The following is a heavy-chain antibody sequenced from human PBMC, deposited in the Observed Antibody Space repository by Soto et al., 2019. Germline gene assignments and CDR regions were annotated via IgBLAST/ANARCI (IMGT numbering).Heavy chain of an antibody. CDR1: GYSITNGYY. CDR2: IYHSGST. Sequence: SETLSLTCAVSGYSITNGYYWGWIRQPPGMGLEWIGSIYHSGSTSYNPSLRSRVTISVVTSKNQFSLKLRPVTAANTAMYYCAKVGGGGPVTAAIRPFDSWGQATHLTVS. J-gene: IGHJ4*02. V-gene: IGHV4-38-2*01. D-gene: IGHD3-16*01. CDR3: AKVGGGGPVTAAIRPFDS.